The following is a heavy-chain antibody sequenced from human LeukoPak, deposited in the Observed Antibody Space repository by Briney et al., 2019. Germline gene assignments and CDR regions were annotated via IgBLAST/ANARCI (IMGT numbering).Heavy chain of an antibody. V-gene: IGHV1-2*02. CDR1: GYTFTGYY. Sequence: ASVKVSCKASGYTFTGYYMHWLRQAPGQGLEWMGWINPNSGGTNYAQKFQGRVTMTRDTSISTAYMELSRLRSDDTAVYYCARGPTRDIVVVPAAIGPIYGMDVWGQGTTVTVSS. D-gene: IGHD2-2*02. J-gene: IGHJ6*02. CDR3: ARGPTRDIVVVPAAIGPIYGMDV. CDR2: INPNSGGT.